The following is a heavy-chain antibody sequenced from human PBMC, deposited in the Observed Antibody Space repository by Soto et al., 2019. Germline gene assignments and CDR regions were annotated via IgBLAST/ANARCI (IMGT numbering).Heavy chain of an antibody. CDR1: GYTFTSYG. V-gene: IGHV1-18*04. CDR3: ARVTRLGGDYYGMDV. Sequence: QVQLVQSGAEVKKPGASVKVSCTASGYTFTSYGITWVRQAPGQGLEWMGCISTSNGNTNYAQKFQGRCTMTTDTSTSTAYMELRSLRSDDTAKYYCARVTRLGGDYYGMDVWGQGTTVPVSS. J-gene: IGHJ6*02. D-gene: IGHD2-15*01. CDR2: ISTSNGNT.